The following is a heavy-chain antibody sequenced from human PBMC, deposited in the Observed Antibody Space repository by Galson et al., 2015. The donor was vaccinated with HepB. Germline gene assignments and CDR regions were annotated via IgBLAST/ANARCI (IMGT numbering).Heavy chain of an antibody. Sequence: SVKVSCKVSGYTLTELSMHWVRQAPGKGLEWMGGFDPEDGETIYAQKFQGRVTMTEDTSTDTAYMELSSLRSEDTAVYYCATDVSGELYFDYWGQGTLVTVSS. V-gene: IGHV1-24*01. J-gene: IGHJ4*02. CDR2: FDPEDGET. D-gene: IGHD4-17*01. CDR3: ATDVSGELYFDY. CDR1: GYTLTELS.